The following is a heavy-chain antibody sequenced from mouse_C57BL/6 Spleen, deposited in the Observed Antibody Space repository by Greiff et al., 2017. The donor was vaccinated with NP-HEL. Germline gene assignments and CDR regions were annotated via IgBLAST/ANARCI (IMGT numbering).Heavy chain of an antibody. D-gene: IGHD2-5*01. J-gene: IGHJ3*01. CDR2: ISYDGSN. Sequence: VQLKESGPGLVKPSQSLSLTCSVTGYSITSGYYWNWIRQFPGNKLEWMGYISYDGSNNYNPSLKNRISITRDTSKNQFFLKLNSVTTEDTATYYCAREDYSNYGFAYWGQGTLVTVSA. V-gene: IGHV3-6*01. CDR3: AREDYSNYGFAY. CDR1: GYSITSGYY.